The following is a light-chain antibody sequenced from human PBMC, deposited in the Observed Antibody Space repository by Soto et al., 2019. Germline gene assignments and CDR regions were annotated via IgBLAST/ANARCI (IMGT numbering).Light chain of an antibody. Sequence: VNMTQSPSSRSTSVGDTVNITCQAKQDISNYLDWYRQKPGKAPQLLIYDASTLATGVPSRFSGSGSGTDFTLSISSLQPEDFAIYYCQQYDNCPLTFGGGTKVDIK. V-gene: IGKV1-33*01. J-gene: IGKJ4*01. CDR1: QDISNY. CDR3: QQYDNCPLT. CDR2: DAS.